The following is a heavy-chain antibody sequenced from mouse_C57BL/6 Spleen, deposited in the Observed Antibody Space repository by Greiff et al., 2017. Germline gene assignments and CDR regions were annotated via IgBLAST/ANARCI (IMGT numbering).Heavy chain of an antibody. V-gene: IGHV1-63*01. D-gene: IGHD2-4*01. Sequence: VQLQQSGAELVRPGTSVKMSCKASGYTFTNYWIGWAKQRPGHGLEWICDIYPGGGFPNYNEKFKGKAPLTSAKSSSTAYMQFSSLTSEDSAIYYCARSGYDYDEGYAMDYWGQGTSVTVSS. CDR3: ARSGYDYDEGYAMDY. J-gene: IGHJ4*01. CDR1: GYTFTNYW. CDR2: IYPGGGFP.